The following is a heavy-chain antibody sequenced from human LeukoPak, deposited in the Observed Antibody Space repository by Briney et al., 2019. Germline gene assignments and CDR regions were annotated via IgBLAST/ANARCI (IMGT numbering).Heavy chain of an antibody. J-gene: IGHJ6*02. CDR1: GGSFSGYY. CDR2: INHSGST. V-gene: IGHV4-34*01. D-gene: IGHD2-2*01. CDR3: ARGRSPIVVVPAATGHYYYGMDV. Sequence: SETLSLTCAVYGGSFSGYYWSWVRQPPGKGLEWIGEINHSGSTNYNPSLKSRVTISVDTSKNQFSLKLSSVTAADTAVYYCARGRSPIVVVPAATGHYYYGMDVWGQGTTVTASS.